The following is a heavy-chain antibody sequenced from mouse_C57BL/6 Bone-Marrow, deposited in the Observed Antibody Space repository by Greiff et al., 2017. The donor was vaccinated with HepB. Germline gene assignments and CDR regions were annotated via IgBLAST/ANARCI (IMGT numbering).Heavy chain of an antibody. CDR3: ARGGSSGFAY. CDR2: ISPRSGNT. J-gene: IGHJ3*01. D-gene: IGHD3-2*02. CDR1: GSTFTSYG. Sequence: QVQLQQSGAELARPGASVKLSCKASGSTFTSYGISWVKQRTGQGLEWIGEISPRSGNTYYNEKFKGKATLTADKSSSTAYMELRSLTSEDSAVYFCARGGSSGFAYWGQGTLVTVSA. V-gene: IGHV1-81*01.